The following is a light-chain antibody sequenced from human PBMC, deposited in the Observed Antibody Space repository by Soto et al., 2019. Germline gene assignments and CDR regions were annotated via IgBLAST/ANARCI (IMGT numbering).Light chain of an antibody. J-gene: IGLJ2*01. CDR1: GSDITTNNY. Sequence: QSVLTQPPSTSGSPGQSVTISCTGSGSDITTNNYVSWYQQHPGKAPKLIIYEVNRRPSGVPDRFSGYKSATTSSLTVSGLHAEEAAFYRCTSYAGRNDLIFGGGTKLTVL. CDR2: EVN. CDR3: TSYAGRNDLI. V-gene: IGLV2-8*01.